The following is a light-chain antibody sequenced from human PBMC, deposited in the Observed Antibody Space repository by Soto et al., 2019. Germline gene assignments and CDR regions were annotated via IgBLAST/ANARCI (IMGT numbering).Light chain of an antibody. CDR2: DVS. CDR1: SSDVGGYNY. CDR3: SSYTSSSTLYV. J-gene: IGLJ1*01. Sequence: QSALTQPASVSGSPGQSFTIACTGTSSDVGGYNYVSWYQQNPGKAPKLMIYDVSVRPSGVSNRFSGSKSGNTASLTISGLQAEDEADYYCSSYTSSSTLYVFGTGTKLTVL. V-gene: IGLV2-14*01.